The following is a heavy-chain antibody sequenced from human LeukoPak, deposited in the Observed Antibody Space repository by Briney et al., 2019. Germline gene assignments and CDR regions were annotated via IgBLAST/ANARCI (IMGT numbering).Heavy chain of an antibody. CDR1: GCTFTSYG. CDR2: ISAYNGNT. CDR3: ARDPHIAAAGYNWFDL. Sequence: GASVKVSCKASGCTFTSYGISWVRQAPGQGLEWMGWISAYNGNTNYAQKLQGRVTMTTDTSTSTAYMELRSLRSDDTAVYYCARDPHIAAAGYNWFDLWGQGTLVTVSS. V-gene: IGHV1-18*04. D-gene: IGHD6-13*01. J-gene: IGHJ5*02.